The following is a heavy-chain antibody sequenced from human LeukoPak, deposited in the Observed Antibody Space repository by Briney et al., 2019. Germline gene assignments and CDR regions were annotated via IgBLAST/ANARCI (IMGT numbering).Heavy chain of an antibody. J-gene: IGHJ4*02. V-gene: IGHV3-48*02. CDR1: GFTFSGFG. D-gene: IGHD1-26*01. CDR2: ISSSSSTM. Sequence: QAGGSLRLSCAASGFTFSGFGMNWVRQAPGKGLEWISFISSSSSTMYYADSVKGRFTISRDNAKKSLYLQMNSLRDEDTAVFYCARDVGLGTGIYSEHYFDYWGQGTLVTVSS. CDR3: ARDVGLGTGIYSEHYFDY.